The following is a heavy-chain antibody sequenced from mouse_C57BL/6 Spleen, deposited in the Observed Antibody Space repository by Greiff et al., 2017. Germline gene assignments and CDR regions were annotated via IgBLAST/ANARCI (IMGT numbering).Heavy chain of an antibody. CDR3: ARSWDSGSPFAY. CDR1: GYTFTDYN. D-gene: IGHD1-1*01. CDR2: INPNNGGT. Sequence: EVQLQQSGPELVKPGASVKIPCKASGYTFTDYNMDWVKQSHGKSLEWIGDINPNNGGTIYNQKFKGKATLTVDKSSSTAYMELRSLTSEDTAVYDCARSWDSGSPFAYWGQGTLVTVSA. V-gene: IGHV1-18*01. J-gene: IGHJ3*01.